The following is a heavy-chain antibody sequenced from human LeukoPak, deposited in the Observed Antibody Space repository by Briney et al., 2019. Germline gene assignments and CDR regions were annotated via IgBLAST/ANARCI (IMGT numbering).Heavy chain of an antibody. V-gene: IGHV4-34*01. CDR1: GGSFSGYY. CDR3: ARVYTFRRGYYSYYGMDV. D-gene: IGHD3-3*01. J-gene: IGHJ6*02. Sequence: ASETLSLTCAVYGGSFSGYYWSWIRQPPGKGLEWIGEINHSGSTNYNPSLKSRVTISVDTSKNQFSLKLSSVTAADTAVSYCARVYTFRRGYYSYYGMDVWGQGTTVTVSS. CDR2: INHSGST.